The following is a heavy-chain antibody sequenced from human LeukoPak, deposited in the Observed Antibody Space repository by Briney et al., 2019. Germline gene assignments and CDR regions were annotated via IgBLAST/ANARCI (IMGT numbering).Heavy chain of an antibody. D-gene: IGHD5-18*01. V-gene: IGHV4-59*08. CDR3: AKHSGEGYGYWLPAAAFDI. CDR2: IYYSGST. J-gene: IGHJ3*02. Sequence: SETLCLSCTVSGGSISSYSWSWIRQPPGKGLEWIGSIYYSGSTNYNPSLKSRVTISVDTSKNTFSLKLSSVTAADTAVYYCAKHSGEGYGYWLPAAAFDIWGQGTMVTVSS. CDR1: GGSISSYS.